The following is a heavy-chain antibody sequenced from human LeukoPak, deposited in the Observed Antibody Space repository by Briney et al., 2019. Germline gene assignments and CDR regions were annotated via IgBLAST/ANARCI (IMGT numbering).Heavy chain of an antibody. Sequence: SETLSLSCTVAGGSNNTYYWSWIRQPPGKGLEWIGYTHPSGNTNYSPSLKSRVTISIDMSRNQFSLKLSSVTAADTAVYYCARKAPKKGWFDPWGQGTLVTVSS. V-gene: IGHV4-4*09. CDR1: GGSNNTYY. CDR3: ARKAPKKGWFDP. J-gene: IGHJ5*02. CDR2: THPSGNT.